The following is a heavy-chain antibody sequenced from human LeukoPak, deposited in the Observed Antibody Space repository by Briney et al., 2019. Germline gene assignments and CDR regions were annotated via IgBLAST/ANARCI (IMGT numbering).Heavy chain of an antibody. CDR1: GFTFSSYA. CDR3: AKAYDRSGDYEGYYFDY. J-gene: IGHJ4*02. D-gene: IGHD3-22*01. Sequence: GGSLRLSCAASGFTFSSYAMSWVRQAPGEGLEWVSAISGSGGSTYYADSVKGRFTISRDNSKNTLYLQMNSLSAEDTAVYYCAKAYDRSGDYEGYYFDYWGQGTLVTVSS. CDR2: ISGSGGST. V-gene: IGHV3-23*01.